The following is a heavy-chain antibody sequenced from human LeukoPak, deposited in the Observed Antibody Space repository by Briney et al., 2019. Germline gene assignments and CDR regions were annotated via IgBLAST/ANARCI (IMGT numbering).Heavy chain of an antibody. Sequence: GGSLRLSCAASGFTFSDYYMSWIRQAPGKGLEWVSYISSSGSTIYYADSVKGRFTISRDNAKNSLYLQMNSLRAEDTAVYYCARGLVPPIGSRNTIFGVKHYYYYMDVWGKGTTVTVSS. CDR3: ARGLVPPIGSRNTIFGVKHYYYYMDV. CDR2: ISSSGSTI. J-gene: IGHJ6*03. D-gene: IGHD3-3*01. V-gene: IGHV3-11*04. CDR1: GFTFSDYY.